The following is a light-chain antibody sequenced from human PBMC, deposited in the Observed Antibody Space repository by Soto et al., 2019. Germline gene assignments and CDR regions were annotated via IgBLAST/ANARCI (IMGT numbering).Light chain of an antibody. CDR2: ATS. Sequence: DIQMTQSPSSLSASVGDRVTITCRASQSINSYLNWYQQTPGKAPKVLIYATSTLQDGAPSRFSGSGSGTDFTLTISSLQPEDFAIYFCQQSYSIPYTFGQGTKVDIK. J-gene: IGKJ2*01. V-gene: IGKV1-39*01. CDR1: QSINSY. CDR3: QQSYSIPYT.